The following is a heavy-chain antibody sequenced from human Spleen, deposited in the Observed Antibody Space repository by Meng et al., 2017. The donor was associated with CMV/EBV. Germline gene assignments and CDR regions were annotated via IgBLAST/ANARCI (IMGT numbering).Heavy chain of an antibody. Sequence: SGCSFPALWVVWVRQMPGQGLEWMGAIYSDDYDTKYSPSFHGHVTFSADMSNTTAYLRWNSLKASDTAMYYCARPESGHTSSWLHWGQGTLVTVSS. J-gene: IGHJ4*02. V-gene: IGHV5-51*01. CDR1: GCSFPALW. CDR2: IYSDDYDT. D-gene: IGHD6-13*01. CDR3: ARPESGHTSSWLH.